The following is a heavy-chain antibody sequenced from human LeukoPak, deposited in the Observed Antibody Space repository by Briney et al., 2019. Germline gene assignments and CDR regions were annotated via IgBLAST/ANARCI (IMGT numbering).Heavy chain of an antibody. D-gene: IGHD3-3*01. J-gene: IGHJ4*02. CDR2: IYYSGST. CDR3: ARGGPDFWSGYARIDY. CDR1: GGSISSYY. Sequence: PSETLSLTCTVSGGSISSYYWSWIRQPPGKGLEWIGYIYYSGSTNYNPSLKSRVTISVDTSKNQFSLTLSSVTAADTAVYYCARGGPDFWSGYARIDYWGQGTLVTVSS. V-gene: IGHV4-59*01.